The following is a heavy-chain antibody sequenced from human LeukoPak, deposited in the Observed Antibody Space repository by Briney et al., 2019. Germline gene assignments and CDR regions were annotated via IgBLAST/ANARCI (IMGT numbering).Heavy chain of an antibody. J-gene: IGHJ6*03. CDR2: MNPNSGNT. Sequence: ASVKVSCKASGYTFTSYGINWVRQATGQGLEWMGWMNPNSGNTGYAQKFQGRVTITRNTSISTAYMELSSLRSEDTAVYYCARGPTTVKYYYYYMDVWGKGTTVTVSS. V-gene: IGHV1-8*03. CDR3: ARGPTTVKYYYYYMDV. CDR1: GYTFTSYG. D-gene: IGHD4-17*01.